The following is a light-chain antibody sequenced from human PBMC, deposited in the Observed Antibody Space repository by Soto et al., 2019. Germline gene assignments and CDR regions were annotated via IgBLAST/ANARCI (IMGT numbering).Light chain of an antibody. V-gene: IGKV1D-16*01. CDR2: DAS. Sequence: DIQTTQSPSSLSASVGDRVTITCRASQAIGSWLAWYQQKPGKAPTSLIYDASNLQTEVPSRFSGSGSGTDFTLTISGLQPEDSATYYCQQYNSYPLTFGGGTMVEIK. CDR3: QQYNSYPLT. CDR1: QAIGSW. J-gene: IGKJ4*01.